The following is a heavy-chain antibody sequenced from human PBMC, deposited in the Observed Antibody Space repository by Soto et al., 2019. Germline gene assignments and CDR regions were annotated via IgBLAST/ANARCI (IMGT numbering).Heavy chain of an antibody. D-gene: IGHD4-17*01. Sequence: QLQLQESGPGLVKPSETLSLTCTISGGSISTTNYYWGWICQPPGKGLEWIGTIYDSGSTYYNPSLNSRVTISVDTSKNQFSLKLSSVTAADTAVYYCARRGDYDWYFELWGRGTLVTVSS. CDR3: ARRGDYDWYFEL. J-gene: IGHJ2*01. CDR1: GGSISTTNYY. V-gene: IGHV4-39*01. CDR2: IYDSGST.